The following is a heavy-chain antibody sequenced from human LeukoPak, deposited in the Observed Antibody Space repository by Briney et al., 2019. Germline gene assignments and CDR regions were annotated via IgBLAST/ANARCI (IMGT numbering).Heavy chain of an antibody. CDR1: GGSISSGDYY. V-gene: IGHV4-30-4*01. J-gene: IGHJ6*02. D-gene: IGHD5-18*01. CDR2: IYYSGST. Sequence: SETLSLTCTVSGGSISSGDYYWSWIRQPPGKGLEWIGYIYYSGSTYYNPSLKSRVTISVDTSKNQFSLKLSSVTAADTAVYYCARTPQPPMVTDPIYYGMDVWGQGTTVTVSS. CDR3: ARTPQPPMVTDPIYYGMDV.